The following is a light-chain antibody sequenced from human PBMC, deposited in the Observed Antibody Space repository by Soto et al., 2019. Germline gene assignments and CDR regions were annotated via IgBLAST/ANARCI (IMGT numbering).Light chain of an antibody. CDR2: EVS. CDR3: SSYAASNNVGV. V-gene: IGLV2-8*01. J-gene: IGLJ2*01. Sequence: QSALTQPPSASGSPGQLVTISCIGTSSDVGGYNYVSWYQQHPGKAPKLMIYEVSKRPSGVPDRFSGSKSGNTASLTVSGLQAEDEADYYCSSYAASNNVGVFGGGTKVTVL. CDR1: SSDVGGYNY.